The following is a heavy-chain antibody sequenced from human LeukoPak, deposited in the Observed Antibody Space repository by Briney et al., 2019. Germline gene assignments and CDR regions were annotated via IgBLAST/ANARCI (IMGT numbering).Heavy chain of an antibody. CDR1: GFTFGDYA. D-gene: IGHD5-24*01. J-gene: IGHJ4*02. Sequence: GGSLRLSCTASGFTFGDYAMSWVRQAPGKGLEWVGFIRSKAYGGTTEYAASVKGRFTISRHDSKSIAYLQMNSLKTEDTAVYYCTRVRDGYNYWWYFDYWGQGTLVTVSS. CDR3: TRVRDGYNYWWYFDY. V-gene: IGHV3-49*04. CDR2: IRSKAYGGTT.